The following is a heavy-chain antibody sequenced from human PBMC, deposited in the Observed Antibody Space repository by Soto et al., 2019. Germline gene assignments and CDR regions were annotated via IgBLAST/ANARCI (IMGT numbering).Heavy chain of an antibody. Sequence: GASVKVSCKASGGTFSSYAISWVRQAPGQGLEWMGGIIPIFGTANYAQKFQGRVTITADESTSTAYMELSSLRSEDTAVYYCARGGFDSSSWTRYYYYGMDVWGQGTTVTVSS. J-gene: IGHJ6*02. V-gene: IGHV1-69*13. CDR1: GGTFSSYA. D-gene: IGHD6-13*01. CDR3: ARGGFDSSSWTRYYYYGMDV. CDR2: IIPIFGTA.